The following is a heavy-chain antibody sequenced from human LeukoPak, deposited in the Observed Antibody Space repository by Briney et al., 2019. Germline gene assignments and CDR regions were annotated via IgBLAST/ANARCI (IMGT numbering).Heavy chain of an antibody. D-gene: IGHD3-3*01. CDR1: GGSISSYY. J-gene: IGHJ5*02. V-gene: IGHV4-59*01. Sequence: PSETLSLTCTVSGGSISSYYWSWIRQPPGKGLEWIGYIDYCGSTTYNPYLKGRVTIPVATSKNQFPLTLSSVTAADTAEYYCARVPLTYDFWSGHWFDPWGQGTLVTVSS. CDR3: ARVPLTYDFWSGHWFDP. CDR2: IDYCGST.